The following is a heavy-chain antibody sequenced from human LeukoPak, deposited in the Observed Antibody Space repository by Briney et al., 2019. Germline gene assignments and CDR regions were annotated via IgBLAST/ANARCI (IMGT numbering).Heavy chain of an antibody. CDR2: INHSGST. V-gene: IGHV4-34*01. J-gene: IGHJ4*02. CDR3: ARGKNSGSYYRRAGGERNFDY. CDR1: GGSFSGYY. D-gene: IGHD1-26*01. Sequence: PSETLSLTCAVYGGSFSGYYWSWIRQPPGKGLEWIGEINHSGSTNYNPSLKSRVTISVDTSKNQFSLKLSSVTAADTAVYYCARGKNSGSYYRRAGGERNFDYWGQGTLVTVSS.